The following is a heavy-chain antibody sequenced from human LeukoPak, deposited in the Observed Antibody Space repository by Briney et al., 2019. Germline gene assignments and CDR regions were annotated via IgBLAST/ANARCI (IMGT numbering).Heavy chain of an antibody. J-gene: IGHJ5*02. D-gene: IGHD3-22*01. Sequence: ASVKVSCKASGYTFTSYGISWVRQAPGQGLEWMGWISAYNGNTSYAQKLQGRVTMTTDTSTSTAYMELRSLRSDDTAVYYCARDYDRSGYYSNWFDPWGQGTLVTVSS. CDR1: GYTFTSYG. CDR2: ISAYNGNT. CDR3: ARDYDRSGYYSNWFDP. V-gene: IGHV1-18*01.